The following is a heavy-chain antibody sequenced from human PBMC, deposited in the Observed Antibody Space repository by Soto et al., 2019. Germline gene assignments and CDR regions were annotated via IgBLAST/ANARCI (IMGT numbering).Heavy chain of an antibody. CDR2: ISGSGDST. Sequence: PGGSMKLSCAASEFTFNIYYMNWVRQAPGKGLEWVSDISGSGDSTHYADSVKGRFTVSRDNSKNTLYLQMSSLSAEDTAVYYCAKGPYSSLLWGQGTQVTVSS. CDR1: EFTFNIYY. CDR3: AKGPYSSLL. J-gene: IGHJ4*02. V-gene: IGHV3-23*01. D-gene: IGHD6-19*01.